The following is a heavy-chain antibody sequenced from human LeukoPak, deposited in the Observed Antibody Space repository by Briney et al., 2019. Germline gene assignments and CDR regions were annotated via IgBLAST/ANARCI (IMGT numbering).Heavy chain of an antibody. J-gene: IGHJ4*02. D-gene: IGHD3-3*01. CDR3: AKSDLRITIFGVVIPRKLLFDY. CDR1: GFTFSSYA. CDR2: IRGSGGST. Sequence: GGSLRLSCAASGFTFSSYAMSWVRQAPGKGLEWVSAIRGSGGSTYYADSVKGRFTISRDNSKNTLYLQMNSLRAEDTAVYYCAKSDLRITIFGVVIPRKLLFDYWGQGTLVTVSS. V-gene: IGHV3-23*01.